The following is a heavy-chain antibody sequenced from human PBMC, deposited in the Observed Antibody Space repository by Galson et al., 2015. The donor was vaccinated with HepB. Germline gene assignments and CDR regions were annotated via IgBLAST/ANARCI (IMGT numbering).Heavy chain of an antibody. CDR2: VSASNGDP. Sequence: SVKVSCKASGYTFTDYIIIWVRQASGQGLEWLGWVSASNGDPNYAQNFRGRVTMTTDTSSSTAYMDLRYLRSADPATYYCARGNTALLNWGQGTLISVPP. V-gene: IGHV1-18*04. CDR1: GYTFTDYI. D-gene: IGHD5-18*01. J-gene: IGHJ4*02. CDR3: ARGNTALLN.